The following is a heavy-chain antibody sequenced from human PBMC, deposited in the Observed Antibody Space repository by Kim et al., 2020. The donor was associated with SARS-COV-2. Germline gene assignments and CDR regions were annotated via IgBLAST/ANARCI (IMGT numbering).Heavy chain of an antibody. CDR3: VSHSGACADEY. Sequence: GGSLRLSCAASGFSYPNYWVHWVRQAQGKGMVWVTRTLGEAINTEYADSVKGRFSISIDKAMNTLYLQMNSLRPEDTAVNFCVSHSGACADEYWGQGSL. V-gene: IGHV3-74*03. D-gene: IGHD2-15*01. CDR2: TLGEAINT. CDR1: GFSYPNYW. J-gene: IGHJ4*02.